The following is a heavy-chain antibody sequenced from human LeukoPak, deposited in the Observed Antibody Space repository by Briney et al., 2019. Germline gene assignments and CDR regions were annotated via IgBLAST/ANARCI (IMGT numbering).Heavy chain of an antibody. CDR2: INPNSGGT. CDR3: ASQKREYYDILTGYYSLDY. V-gene: IGHV1-2*02. D-gene: IGHD3-9*01. Sequence: ASVKVSCKASGYTFTGYYMHWVRQAPGQGLEWMGWINPNSGGTNYAQKFQGRVTMTRDTSISTAYMELSRLRSDDTAVYYCASQKREYYDILTGYYSLDYWGQGTLVTVSS. CDR1: GYTFTGYY. J-gene: IGHJ4*02.